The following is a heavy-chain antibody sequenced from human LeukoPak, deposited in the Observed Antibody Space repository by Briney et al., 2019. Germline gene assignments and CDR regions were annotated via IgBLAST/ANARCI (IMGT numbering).Heavy chain of an antibody. V-gene: IGHV3-7*01. CDR1: GFTFSSYA. Sequence: GGSLRLSCAASGFTFSSYAMSWVRQAPGKGLEWVANIKQDGSEKYYVDSVMGRFTISRDNAKNSLYLQMNSLRAEDTAVYYCARGAYYDSSGYFLDAFDIWGQGTMVTVSS. J-gene: IGHJ3*02. D-gene: IGHD3-22*01. CDR2: IKQDGSEK. CDR3: ARGAYYDSSGYFLDAFDI.